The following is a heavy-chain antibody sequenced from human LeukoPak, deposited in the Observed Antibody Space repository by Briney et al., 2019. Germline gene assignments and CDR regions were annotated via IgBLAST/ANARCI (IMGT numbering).Heavy chain of an antibody. V-gene: IGHV1-46*01. J-gene: IGHJ4*02. D-gene: IGHD5-12*01. CDR1: GYTFTSYY. Sequence: ASVKVSCKPSGYTFTSYYMHWVRQAPGQGLEWMGIINPSGGSTSYAQKFQGRVTMTRDTSTSTVYMELSSLRSEDTAVYYCARECVGWLRPDPFFDYWGQGTLVTVSS. CDR3: ARECVGWLRPDPFFDY. CDR2: INPSGGST.